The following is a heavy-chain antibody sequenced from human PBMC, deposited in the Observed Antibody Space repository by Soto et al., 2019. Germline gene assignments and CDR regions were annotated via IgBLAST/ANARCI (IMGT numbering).Heavy chain of an antibody. CDR2: MNTNSGNT. V-gene: IGHV1-8*01. CDR1: GYTFTSYD. J-gene: IGHJ6*02. D-gene: IGHD6-13*01. Sequence: ASMKVSCKDSGYTFTSYDINWGRQASGQGLEWMRRMNTNSGNTGYAETLKGRVTMTRNTSISKAYLELSSLRSEDTAVYYCARNGISAAGTGYYYYGMDVWGQGTTVTVSS. CDR3: ARNGISAAGTGYYYYGMDV.